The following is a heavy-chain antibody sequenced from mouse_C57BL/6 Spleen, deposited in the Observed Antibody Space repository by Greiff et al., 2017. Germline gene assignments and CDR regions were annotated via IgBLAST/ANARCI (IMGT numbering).Heavy chain of an antibody. D-gene: IGHD2-1*01. J-gene: IGHJ4*01. Sequence: DVMLVESGGGLVKPGGSLKLSCAASGFTFSSYAMSWVRQTPEKRLEWVATISDGGSYTYYPDNVKGRFTISRDNAKNNLYLQMSHLKSEDTAMYYCARDNYGNPYYYAMDYWGQGTSVTVSS. CDR2: ISDGGSYT. V-gene: IGHV5-4*01. CDR3: ARDNYGNPYYYAMDY. CDR1: GFTFSSYA.